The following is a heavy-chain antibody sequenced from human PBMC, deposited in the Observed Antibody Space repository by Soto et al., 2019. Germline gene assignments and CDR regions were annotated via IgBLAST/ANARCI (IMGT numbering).Heavy chain of an antibody. D-gene: IGHD3-3*01. CDR3: ARGTFGVVKD. Sequence: QVQLQESGPGLVKPSETLSLTCPVSGGSISSYYWSWIRQSPGKGLEWIGYMYYSGSTNYNPSLKSRVTISIDTSRNQFSLKLSSVTAADTAVYYCARGTFGVVKDWGQGTLVTVSS. CDR2: MYYSGST. V-gene: IGHV4-59*01. J-gene: IGHJ4*02. CDR1: GGSISSYY.